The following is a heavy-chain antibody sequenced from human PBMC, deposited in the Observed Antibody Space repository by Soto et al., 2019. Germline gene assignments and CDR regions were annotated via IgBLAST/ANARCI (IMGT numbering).Heavy chain of an antibody. CDR2: IYSGGST. J-gene: IGHJ6*02. CDR3: ARADYSYYYGMDV. CDR1: GLTGSSNY. Sequence: GGSLRLSCAASGLTGSSNYRSCVRQAPGKGLEWVSVIYSGGSTYYADSVKGRFTISRDNSKNTLYLQMNSLRAEDTAVYYCARADYSYYYGMDVWGQGTTVNVSS. V-gene: IGHV3-53*01.